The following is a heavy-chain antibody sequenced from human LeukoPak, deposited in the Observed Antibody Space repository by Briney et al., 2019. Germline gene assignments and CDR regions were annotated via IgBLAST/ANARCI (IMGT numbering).Heavy chain of an antibody. D-gene: IGHD3-3*01. J-gene: IGHJ4*02. Sequence: ASVKVSCKASGYTFTDYYMHWVRQAPGQGLEWMGRINPNSGGTNYAQKFQGRVTMTRDTSTSTAYMELSSLRSEDTAVYYCARGLRFLEWFYYWGQGTLVTVSS. V-gene: IGHV1-2*06. CDR3: ARGLRFLEWFYY. CDR2: INPNSGGT. CDR1: GYTFTDYY.